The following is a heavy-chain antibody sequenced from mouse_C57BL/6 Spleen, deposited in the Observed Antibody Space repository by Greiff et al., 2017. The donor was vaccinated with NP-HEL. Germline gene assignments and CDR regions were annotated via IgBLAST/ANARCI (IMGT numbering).Heavy chain of an antibody. Sequence: VHVKQSGTVLARPGASVKMSCKTSGYTFTSYWMHWVKQRPGQGLEWIGAIYPGNSDTSYNQKFKGKAKLTAVTSASTAYMELSSLTNEDSAVYYCTRSRGFIKAMDYWGQGTSVTVSS. V-gene: IGHV1-5*01. CDR1: GYTFTSYW. CDR3: TRSRGFIKAMDY. D-gene: IGHD1-1*01. J-gene: IGHJ4*01. CDR2: IYPGNSDT.